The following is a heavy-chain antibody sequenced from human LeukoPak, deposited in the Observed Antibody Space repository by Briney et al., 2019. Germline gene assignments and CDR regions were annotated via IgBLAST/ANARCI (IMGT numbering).Heavy chain of an antibody. CDR2: ISWNSGFT. D-gene: IGHD6-19*01. V-gene: IGHV3-9*03. Sequence: PGGSLRLSCTVSGFNIDEYAMHWVRQAPGKGLEWVSYISWNSGFTGYADSVKGRFTISRDNAKNSLYLQMNSLRAEDMALYYCAKDIGSSGWYYFDYWGQGTLVTVSS. CDR3: AKDIGSSGWYYFDY. J-gene: IGHJ4*02. CDR1: GFNIDEYA.